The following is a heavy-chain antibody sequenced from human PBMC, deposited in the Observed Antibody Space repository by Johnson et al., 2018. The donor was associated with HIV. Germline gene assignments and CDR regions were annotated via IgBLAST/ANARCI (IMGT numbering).Heavy chain of an antibody. CDR1: GFTFSSYA. J-gene: IGHJ3*02. CDR3: VRDDYAFHI. CDR2: IYSGGYT. D-gene: IGHD2-21*02. V-gene: IGHV3-64*04. Sequence: QVQLVESGGGLVQPGGSLRLSCAASGFTFSSYAMHWVRQAPGKGLEYVSVIYSGGYTYYADSVKGRFTISRDNSKNTLDLQMNSLRADDTAVYYCVRDDYAFHIWGQGTMVTVSS.